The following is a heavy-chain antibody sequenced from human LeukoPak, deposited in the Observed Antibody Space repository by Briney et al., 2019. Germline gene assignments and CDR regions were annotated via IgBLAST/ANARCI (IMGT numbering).Heavy chain of an antibody. CDR1: GFTFSSYG. CDR2: IRYDGSNK. Sequence: GGSLRLSCAASGFTFSSYGMHWVRQAPGKGLEWVAFIRYDGSNKYYADSVKGRFTISRDNSKNTLYLQMNSLRAEDTAVYYCAKDAAAASNWFDPWGQGTLVTVSS. J-gene: IGHJ5*02. D-gene: IGHD6-13*01. CDR3: AKDAAAASNWFDP. V-gene: IGHV3-30*02.